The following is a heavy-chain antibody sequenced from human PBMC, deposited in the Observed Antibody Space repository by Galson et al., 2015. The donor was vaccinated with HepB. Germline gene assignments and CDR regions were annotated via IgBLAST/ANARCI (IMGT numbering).Heavy chain of an antibody. CDR1: GYTFTSYY. D-gene: IGHD3-3*01. V-gene: IGHV1-46*01. CDR2: INPSGGST. Sequence: VKVSCKASGYTFTSYYMHWVRQAPGQGLEWMGIINPSGGSTSYAQKFQGRVTMTRDTSTSTVYMELSSLRSEDTAVYYCARHYGFSGGYDAFDIWGQGTMVTVSS. CDR3: ARHYGFSGGYDAFDI. J-gene: IGHJ3*02.